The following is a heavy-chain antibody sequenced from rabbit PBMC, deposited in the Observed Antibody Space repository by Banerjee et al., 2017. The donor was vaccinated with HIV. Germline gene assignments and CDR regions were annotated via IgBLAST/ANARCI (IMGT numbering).Heavy chain of an antibody. D-gene: IGHD2-1*01. CDR1: GIDFSSSYN. CDR2: IDVRSSGTT. CDR3: AREESDGGGHLKL. J-gene: IGHJ4*01. V-gene: IGHV1S45*01. Sequence: QQQLEESGGGLVKPGGTLTLTCKASGIDFSSSYNMFWVRQAPGKGLEWIACIDVRSSGTTYYASWAKGRFTISKTSSTTVTLQMTSLTAADTATYFCAREESDGGGHLKLWGPGTLVTVS.